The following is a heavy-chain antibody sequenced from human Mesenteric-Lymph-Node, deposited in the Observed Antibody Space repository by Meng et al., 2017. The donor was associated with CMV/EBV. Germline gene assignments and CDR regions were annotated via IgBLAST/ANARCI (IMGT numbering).Heavy chain of an antibody. D-gene: IGHD2-15*01. CDR2: INHSGVP. Sequence: QVQLQQWGAGLLKPSATLSLTCAVYGGSFNGYYWSWIRQPPGKGLEWIGEINHSGVPNYNPSLKSRVTISLDRSKNQFSLKLSSVTAEDTAVYYCARGSDIPVNNYWGQGTLVTVSS. V-gene: IGHV4-34*01. CDR1: GGSFNGYY. CDR3: ARGSDIPVNNY. J-gene: IGHJ4*02.